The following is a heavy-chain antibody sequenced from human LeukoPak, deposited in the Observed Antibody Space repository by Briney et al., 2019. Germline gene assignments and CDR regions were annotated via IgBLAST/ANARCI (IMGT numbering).Heavy chain of an antibody. D-gene: IGHD5-18*01. CDR1: GFTFSSYG. V-gene: IGHV3-30*02. J-gene: IGHJ4*02. CDR2: IRYDGSNK. CDR3: AKEGYSYGFLRPNFDY. Sequence: GGSLRLSCAASGFTFSSYGMHWVRQAPGKGLEWVAFIRYDGSNKYYADSVKGRFTISRDNSKNTLYLQMNSLRAEDTAVYYCAKEGYSYGFLRPNFDYWGQGTLVTVSS.